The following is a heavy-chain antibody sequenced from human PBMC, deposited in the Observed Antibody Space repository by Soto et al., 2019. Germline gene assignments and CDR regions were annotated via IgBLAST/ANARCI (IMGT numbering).Heavy chain of an antibody. CDR3: ARGGGSDSSDY. V-gene: IGHV4-30-2*01. CDR1: GASITFGGYS. Sequence: TSETLSLTCTVSGASITFGGYSWSWIRQTPGKGLEWIGYINHLETTFYNPSFESRLTLSIDRAKNQFSLKLHSMSAADRAVYFCARGGGSDSSDYWGQGILVTVSS. D-gene: IGHD1-26*01. J-gene: IGHJ4*02. CDR2: INHLETT.